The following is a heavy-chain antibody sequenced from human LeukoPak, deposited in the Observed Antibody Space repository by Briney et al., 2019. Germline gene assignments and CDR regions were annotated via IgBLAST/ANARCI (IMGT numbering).Heavy chain of an antibody. V-gene: IGHV3-30*02. CDR1: GFTFNSYG. J-gene: IGHJ4*02. Sequence: GGSLRLSCAESGFTFNSYGMHWVRQAPGKGLEWVAFIRSDGTNKYYADSVKGRFTISRDNSKNTLYLQMNSLRPEDAAVYYCAKSYSFHFDYWGQGTLVTVSS. CDR3: AKSYSFHFDY. CDR2: IRSDGTNK. D-gene: IGHD1-26*01.